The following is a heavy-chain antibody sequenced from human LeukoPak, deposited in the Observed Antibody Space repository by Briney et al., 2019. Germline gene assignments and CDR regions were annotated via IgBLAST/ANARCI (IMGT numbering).Heavy chain of an antibody. CDR2: LDESGRP. J-gene: IGHJ6*03. CDR3: ARDLGGYPFFMDV. D-gene: IGHD2-15*01. V-gene: IGHV4-39*07. CDR1: GGSIRSGDHH. Sequence: PSETLSLTCSVSGGSIRSGDHHWAWVRQPPGKGLEFIGSLDESGRPYYNRPVKSRVSISGDTSGKQFSLNLTSVTAADTAVYFCARDLGGYPFFMDVWGRGTTVIVSS.